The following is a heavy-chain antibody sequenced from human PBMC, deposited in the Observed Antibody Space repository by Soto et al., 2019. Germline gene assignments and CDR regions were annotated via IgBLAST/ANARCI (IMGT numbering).Heavy chain of an antibody. J-gene: IGHJ4*02. D-gene: IGHD1-26*01. CDR3: AREDSGGLDY. CDR2: FSSYNGDA. V-gene: IGHV1-18*01. Sequence: QVQLVQSGVEVKKPGASVKVSCKASGYTFSNYGISWVRQAPGQGLEWMGWFSSYNGDARYAQNLQGRVTMTTDTSTSTAYMELGSLRSDDTAVYYCAREDSGGLDYWGQGTLVTVSS. CDR1: GYTFSNYG.